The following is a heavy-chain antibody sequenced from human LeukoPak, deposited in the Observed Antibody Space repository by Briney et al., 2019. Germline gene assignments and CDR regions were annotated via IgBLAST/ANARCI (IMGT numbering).Heavy chain of an antibody. J-gene: IGHJ6*02. CDR2: IYSGGST. Sequence: GGSLRLSCAASGFTVSSNYMSWVRQAPGKGLEWVSVIYSGGSTYYADSVKGRFTISRDNSKNTLYLQMNSLRAEDTAVYYCARDLANSGATALYYYYGMDVWGQGTTVTVSS. CDR3: ARDLANSGATALYYYYGMDV. V-gene: IGHV3-66*01. CDR1: GFTVSSNY. D-gene: IGHD1-26*01.